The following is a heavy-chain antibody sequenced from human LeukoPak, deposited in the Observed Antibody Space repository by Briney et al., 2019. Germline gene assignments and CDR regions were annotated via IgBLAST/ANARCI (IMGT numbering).Heavy chain of an antibody. V-gene: IGHV3-7*01. Sequence: PGGSLRLSCVGSGFNFYTYWMTWVRQAPGMGLEWVAHIKQDGSEQYYADSVKGRFTISRDNGKNSLYLQINSPRVEDTAVYFCARLQWLAPYYFEFWGQGTLVTVSS. CDR2: IKQDGSEQ. J-gene: IGHJ4*02. D-gene: IGHD6-19*01. CDR3: ARLQWLAPYYFEF. CDR1: GFNFYTYW.